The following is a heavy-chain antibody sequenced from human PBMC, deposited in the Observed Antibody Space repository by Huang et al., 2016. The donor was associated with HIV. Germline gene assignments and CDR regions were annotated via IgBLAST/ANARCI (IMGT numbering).Heavy chain of an antibody. V-gene: IGHV1-69*13. CDR3: ARAALVNNQYFDY. Sequence: VQLIQSGAEVKKTGSSVRVSCRASEGTFSSFSIGWMRQAPGQGLGWRGGIIPIFGTTTYEQKFQGRVSIAADESTSTAYMDLNSLRSEDTAVYYCARAALVNNQYFDYWGQGTLVTVSS. CDR2: IIPIFGTT. J-gene: IGHJ4*02. CDR1: EGTFSSFS. D-gene: IGHD5-18*01.